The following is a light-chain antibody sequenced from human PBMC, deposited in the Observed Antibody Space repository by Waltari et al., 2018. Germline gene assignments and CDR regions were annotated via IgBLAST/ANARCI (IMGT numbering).Light chain of an antibody. CDR1: QSASTS. Sequence: ELVMTQSPATLSVSPGERASLSCRASQSASTSLAWYQQTPGQAPRLRIYRASPRAAGIPARFSGSGSGTEFTLTISSLQSEDSAIYYCQQYNIWPWTFGQGTKVDIK. J-gene: IGKJ1*01. V-gene: IGKV3-15*01. CDR3: QQYNIWPWT. CDR2: RAS.